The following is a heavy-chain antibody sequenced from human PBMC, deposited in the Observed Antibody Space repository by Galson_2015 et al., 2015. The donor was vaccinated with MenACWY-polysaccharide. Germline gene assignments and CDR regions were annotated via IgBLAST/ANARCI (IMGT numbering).Heavy chain of an antibody. J-gene: IGHJ4*02. Sequence: SETLSLTCAVYGGSLSGYYWSWIRQPPGKGLEWIGEINHSGRTTYNPSLKSRITISVDTSKNQFSLKMTSVTAADTAMYYRARGVGARSRFGLWGQGTLVTVSS. D-gene: IGHD1-26*01. CDR2: INHSGRT. CDR1: GGSLSGYY. CDR3: ARGVGARSRFGL. V-gene: IGHV4-34*01.